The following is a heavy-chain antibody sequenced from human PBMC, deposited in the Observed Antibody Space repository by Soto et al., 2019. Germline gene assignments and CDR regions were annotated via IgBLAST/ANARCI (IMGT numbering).Heavy chain of an antibody. CDR2: IYYSGST. CDR3: ARRWLGLGLSDV. Sequence: PSETLSLTCTVSGGSISSSSYYWGWIRQLPGKGLEWIGSIYYSGSTYYNPSLKSRVTISVDTSKNQFSLKLSSVTAADTAVYYCARRWLGLGLSDVWGQGTTVTVSS. D-gene: IGHD3-9*01. CDR1: GGSISSSSYY. J-gene: IGHJ6*02. V-gene: IGHV4-39*01.